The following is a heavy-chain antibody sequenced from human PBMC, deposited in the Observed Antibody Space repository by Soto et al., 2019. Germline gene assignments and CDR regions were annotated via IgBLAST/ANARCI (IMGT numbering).Heavy chain of an antibody. V-gene: IGHV4-59*01. CDR2: IYYSGST. D-gene: IGHD6-19*01. CDR3: ARGAGLFDH. J-gene: IGHJ4*02. CDR1: GGSISSYY. Sequence: LSLTCTVSGGSISSYYWSWIRQPPGKGLEWIGYIYYSGSTNYNPSLKSRVTISVDTSKNQFSLKLSSVTAADTAVYYCARGAGLFDHWGQGTLVTVSS.